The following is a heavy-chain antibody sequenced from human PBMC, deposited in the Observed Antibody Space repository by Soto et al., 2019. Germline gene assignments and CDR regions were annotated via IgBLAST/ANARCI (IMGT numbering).Heavy chain of an antibody. CDR1: GYTFTGYY. CDR2: INPNSGGT. V-gene: IGHV1-2*02. CDR3: ARVNVVVVAATREYYFDY. Sequence: GASVKVSCKASGYTFTGYYMHWVRQAPGQGLEWMGWINPNSGGTDYAQKFQGRVTMTRDTSISTAYMELSRLRSDDTAVYYCARVNVVVVAATREYYFDYWGPGTLHTVST. J-gene: IGHJ4*02. D-gene: IGHD2-15*01.